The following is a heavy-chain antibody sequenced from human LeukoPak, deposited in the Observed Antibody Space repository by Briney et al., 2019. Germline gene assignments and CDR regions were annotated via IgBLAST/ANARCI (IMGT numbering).Heavy chain of an antibody. CDR1: GFTVSSNY. CDR2: IYSGGST. Sequence: GGSLRLSRAASGFTVSSNYMSWVRQAPGKGLEWVSVIYSGGSTYYADSVKGRFTISRDNSKNTLYLQMNSLRAEDTAVYYCANSMVRGGTGFDYWGQGTLVTVSS. CDR3: ANSMVRGGTGFDY. V-gene: IGHV3-53*01. J-gene: IGHJ4*02. D-gene: IGHD3-10*01.